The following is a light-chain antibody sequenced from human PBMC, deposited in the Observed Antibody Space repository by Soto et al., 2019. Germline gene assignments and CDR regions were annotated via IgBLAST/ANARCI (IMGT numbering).Light chain of an antibody. J-gene: IGLJ1*01. CDR1: SSKIGSNT. V-gene: IGLV1-44*01. CDR2: SNN. CDR3: AAWDDSLNGRYV. Sequence: QSVLTQPPSASGTPGRRVTISCSGSSSKIGSNTVNWYQQLPGTAPKLLIYSNNQRPSGVPDRFSGSKSGTSASLAISGLQSEDEADYYCAAWDDSLNGRYVFGTGTKVTVL.